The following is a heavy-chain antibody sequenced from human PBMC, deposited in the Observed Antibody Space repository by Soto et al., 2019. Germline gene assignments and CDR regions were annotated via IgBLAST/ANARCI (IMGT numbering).Heavy chain of an antibody. D-gene: IGHD6-6*01. V-gene: IGHV4-30-2*02. Sequence: TLPLTCIVSGESITSPSSSWTWFRQPPRKSLEWIGYIYQNGNTYYNPSVKGRVTISVDMSKNQFSLKLSSVTAADTAVYYCAIATWGAARPFDYWGQGTLVTVS. J-gene: IGHJ4*02. CDR1: GESITSPSSS. CDR2: IYQNGNT. CDR3: AIATWGAARPFDY.